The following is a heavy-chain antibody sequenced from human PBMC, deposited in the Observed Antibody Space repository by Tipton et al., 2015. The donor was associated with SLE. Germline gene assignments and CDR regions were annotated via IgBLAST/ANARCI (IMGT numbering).Heavy chain of an antibody. J-gene: IGHJ3*02. CDR2: IYHSGTT. V-gene: IGHV4-38-2*01. Sequence: TLSLTCDVSGYSISTGYSWGWIRQPPGKGLEWIGSIYHSGTTYYNPSLKSRLTISMDTSKNQFSLKLSSVTAADTAVYYCARTLGAIAHTVYDAFDIWGQGKMVTVSS. CDR1: GYSISTGYS. D-gene: IGHD1-26*01. CDR3: ARTLGAIAHTVYDAFDI.